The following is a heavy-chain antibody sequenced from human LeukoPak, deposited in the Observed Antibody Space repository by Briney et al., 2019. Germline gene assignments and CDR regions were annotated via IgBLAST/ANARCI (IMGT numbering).Heavy chain of an antibody. CDR2: FDPEDGET. CDR1: GYTLTELS. Sequence: VASVKVSCKVSGYTLTELSMHWVRQAPGKGLEWMGGFDPEDGETIYAQRFQGRVAMTEDTSTDTAYMELSSLRSEDTAVYYCATSMQGIGVVIPYYYYGMDVWGQGTTVTVSS. CDR3: ATSMQGIGVVIPYYYYGMDV. D-gene: IGHD3-3*01. J-gene: IGHJ6*02. V-gene: IGHV1-24*01.